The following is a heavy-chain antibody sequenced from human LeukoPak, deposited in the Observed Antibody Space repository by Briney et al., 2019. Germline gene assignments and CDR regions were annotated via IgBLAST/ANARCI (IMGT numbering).Heavy chain of an antibody. CDR1: GGSISSGGYS. CDR3: AREVTTVTTGGWFDP. CDR2: IYHRGST. J-gene: IGHJ5*02. Sequence: SETLSLTCAVSGGSISSGGYSWSWIRQPPGKGLEWIGYIYHRGSTYYNPSLKSRVTISVDRSKNQFSLKLSSVTAADTAVYYCAREVTTVTTGGWFDPWGQGTLVTVSS. D-gene: IGHD4-17*01. V-gene: IGHV4-30-2*01.